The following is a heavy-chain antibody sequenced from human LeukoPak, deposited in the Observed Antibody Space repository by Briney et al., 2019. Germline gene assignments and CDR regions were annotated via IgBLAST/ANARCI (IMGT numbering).Heavy chain of an antibody. D-gene: IGHD6-6*01. CDR2: IIPIFGTA. CDR3: AAEPSIAARFESDY. CDR1: GGTFSSYA. J-gene: IGHJ4*02. Sequence: ASVKVSCKASGGTFSSYAISWVRQAPGQGLEWMGGIIPIFGTANYAQKFQGRVTITADESTSTAYMELSSLRSEDTAVYYCAAEPSIAARFESDYWGQGTLVTVSS. V-gene: IGHV1-69*13.